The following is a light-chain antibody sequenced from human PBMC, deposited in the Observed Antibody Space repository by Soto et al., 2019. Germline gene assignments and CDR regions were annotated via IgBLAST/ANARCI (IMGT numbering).Light chain of an antibody. J-gene: IGKJ3*01. CDR1: QSIDNY. CDR3: QQSYTTLFS. CDR2: AAS. V-gene: IGKV1-39*01. Sequence: MTKSPPPRAALFASKQSTTRRTSQSIDNYLNWYQQKPGKAPKLLMYAASTLQSGVPSRFSGSGSETDFTLTISILHPEDLAAYYCQQSYTTLFSFGQGTKVDI.